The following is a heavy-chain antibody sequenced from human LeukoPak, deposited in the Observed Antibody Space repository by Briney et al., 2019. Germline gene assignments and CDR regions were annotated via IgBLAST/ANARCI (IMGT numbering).Heavy chain of an antibody. CDR1: GDSISSYY. CDR2: IYHTGST. CDR3: AREEGAAAGRNFDY. V-gene: IGHV4-59*12. J-gene: IGHJ4*02. D-gene: IGHD6-13*01. Sequence: SETLSLTCTVSGDSISSYYWTWIRQAPGKGLEWIGYIYHTGSTNYNPSLKSRVTMSVDTSKNQFSLKLSSVTAADTAVYYCAREEGAAAGRNFDYWGQGTLVTVSS.